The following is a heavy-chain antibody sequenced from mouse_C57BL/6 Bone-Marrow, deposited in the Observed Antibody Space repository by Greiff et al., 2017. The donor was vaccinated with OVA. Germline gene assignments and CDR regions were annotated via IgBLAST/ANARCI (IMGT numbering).Heavy chain of an antibody. J-gene: IGHJ4*01. CDR2: IDPNSGGT. V-gene: IGHV1-72*01. CDR1: GYTFTSYW. Sequence: QVHVKQPGAELVKPGDSVKLSCKASGYTFTSYWMHWVKQRPGRGLEWIGRIDPNSGGTKYNEKFKSKATLPVDKPASPAYMQLSSLTSEDSAGYYCARSGYGSSHYAMDYWGQGTSVTVSA. CDR3: ARSGYGSSHYAMDY. D-gene: IGHD1-1*01.